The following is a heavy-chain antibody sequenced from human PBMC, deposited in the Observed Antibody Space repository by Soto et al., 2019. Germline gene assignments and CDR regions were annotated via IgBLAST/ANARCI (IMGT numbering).Heavy chain of an antibody. V-gene: IGHV3-30*18. CDR1: GFTFKTHA. D-gene: IGHD1-26*01. CDR2: IAYDGNEK. Sequence: QVQLVESGGGVVQPGTSLRLSCAASGFTFKTHAMHWVRQAPGKGLEWMAVIAYDGNEKFYADSVKGRFTISRDNSKNAVDLQINTLRTEDTAVYYCGKDVGDYVPYYYGVDVWGQGTTVTVSS. CDR3: GKDVGDYVPYYYGVDV. J-gene: IGHJ6*02.